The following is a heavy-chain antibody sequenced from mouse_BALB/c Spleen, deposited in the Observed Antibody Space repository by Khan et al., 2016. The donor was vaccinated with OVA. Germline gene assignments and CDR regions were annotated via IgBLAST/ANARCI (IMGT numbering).Heavy chain of an antibody. Sequence: EVKLQESGPELMKPGASVKISCRTSGYTFTEYTVHWVKQSLGKSLDWIGVINPKNGGTAYNQKFKGKATLTVDKSSSTAYMEFRSLTSEDSAVYYCARDAGRYWGQGTSVTVAS. D-gene: IGHD3-3*01. CDR2: INPKNGGT. CDR3: ARDAGRY. CDR1: GYTFTEYT. J-gene: IGHJ4*01. V-gene: IGHV1-18*01.